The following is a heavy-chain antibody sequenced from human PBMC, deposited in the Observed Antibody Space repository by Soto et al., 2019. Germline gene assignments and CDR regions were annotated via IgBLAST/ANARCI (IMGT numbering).Heavy chain of an antibody. CDR2: IIGNSGTT. V-gene: IGHV3-23*01. CDR1: GFSFSSYD. D-gene: IGHD5-18*01. J-gene: IGHJ4*01. Sequence: GGSLRLSCVASGFSFSSYDMSWVRQAPGKGLEWVSLIIGNSGTTYYADSVKGRFTISRDNSKNTLYLQMSRLGAEDTAAYYCAKGSTYSFYFDHWGDGTLVTVSS. CDR3: AKGSTYSFYFDH.